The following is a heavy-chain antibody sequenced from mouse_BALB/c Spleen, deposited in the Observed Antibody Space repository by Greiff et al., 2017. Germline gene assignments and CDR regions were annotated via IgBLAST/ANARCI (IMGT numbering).Heavy chain of an antibody. CDR2: ISYDGSN. CDR3: ARGSYDYDEGDYAMDY. J-gene: IGHJ4*01. Sequence: EVQRVESGPGLVKPSQSLSLTCSVTGYSITSGYYWNWIRQFPGNKLEWMGYISYDGSNNYNPSLKNRNSITRDTSKNQFFLKLNSVTTEDTATYYCARGSYDYDEGDYAMDYWGQGTSVTVSS. CDR1: GYSITSGYY. V-gene: IGHV3-6*02. D-gene: IGHD2-4*01.